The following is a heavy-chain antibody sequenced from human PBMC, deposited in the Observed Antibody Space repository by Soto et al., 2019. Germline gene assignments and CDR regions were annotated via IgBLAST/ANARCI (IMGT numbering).Heavy chain of an antibody. CDR2: ISSSSSYT. CDR1: GFTFSDYY. Sequence: PGGSLRLSFAASGFTFSDYYMSWIRQAPGKGLEWVSYISSSSSYTNYADSVKGRFTISRDNAKNSLYLQMNSLRAEDTAVYYCARFYDSSSKFDYWGQGTLVTVSS. CDR3: ARFYDSSSKFDY. D-gene: IGHD3-22*01. J-gene: IGHJ4*02. V-gene: IGHV3-11*06.